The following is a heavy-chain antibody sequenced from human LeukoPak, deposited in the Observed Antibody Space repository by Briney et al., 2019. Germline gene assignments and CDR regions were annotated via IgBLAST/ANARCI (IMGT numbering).Heavy chain of an antibody. Sequence: PSETLSLTCTVSGGSISSGSYYCSWIRQHPVKGLEWIRYIYVTGSAYYNPSLKSRVTISVDTSKNQFSLKLSAVTAADTAIYYCARDPDPNYYDSSGLSGRFAHWGQGTLVTVSS. D-gene: IGHD3-22*01. J-gene: IGHJ4*02. CDR2: IYVTGSA. V-gene: IGHV4-31*03. CDR1: GGSISSGSYY. CDR3: ARDPDPNYYDSSGLSGRFAH.